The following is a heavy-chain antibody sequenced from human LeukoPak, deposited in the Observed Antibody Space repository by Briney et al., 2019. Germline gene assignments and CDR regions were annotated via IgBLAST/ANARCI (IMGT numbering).Heavy chain of an antibody. J-gene: IGHJ6*02. V-gene: IGHV3-30*18. Sequence: GGSLRRSCAASGFTFSTYDMHWVRQAPGKGLEWVAVTSYDGGNKYYVDSVKGRFTISRDNSKNTLYLQMNSLRAEDTAVYYCAKDQSRSRYYYYGMDVWGQGTTVTVSS. CDR1: GFTFSTYD. CDR3: AKDQSRSRYYYYGMDV. CDR2: TSYDGGNK. D-gene: IGHD6-6*01.